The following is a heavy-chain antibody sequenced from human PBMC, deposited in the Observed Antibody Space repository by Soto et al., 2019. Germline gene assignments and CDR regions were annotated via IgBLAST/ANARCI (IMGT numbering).Heavy chain of an antibody. D-gene: IGHD2-2*02. CDR2: ISAYNGNT. CDR1: GYTFTSYG. V-gene: IGHV1-18*01. CDR3: ARVRYCSSTSCYKANNWFDP. J-gene: IGHJ5*02. Sequence: APVKASCKASGYTFTSYGISWVRQAPGQGLEWMGWISAYNGNTNYAQKLQGRVTMTTDTSTSTAYMELSSLRSEDTAVYYCARVRYCSSTSCYKANNWFDPWGQGTLVTVSS.